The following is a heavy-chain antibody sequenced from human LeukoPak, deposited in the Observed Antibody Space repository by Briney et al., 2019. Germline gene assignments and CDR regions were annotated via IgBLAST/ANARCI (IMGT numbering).Heavy chain of an antibody. CDR3: ARAGSGSYSPYYYGMDV. J-gene: IGHJ6*02. Sequence: GGSLRLSCAASGFTFSSYSMNWIRQAPGKGLEWVSYISSSSSTIYYADSVKGRFTISRDNAKNSLYLQMNSLRAEDTAVYYCARAGSGSYSPYYYGMDVWGQGTTVTVSS. CDR2: ISSSSSTI. V-gene: IGHV3-48*04. CDR1: GFTFSSYS. D-gene: IGHD3-10*01.